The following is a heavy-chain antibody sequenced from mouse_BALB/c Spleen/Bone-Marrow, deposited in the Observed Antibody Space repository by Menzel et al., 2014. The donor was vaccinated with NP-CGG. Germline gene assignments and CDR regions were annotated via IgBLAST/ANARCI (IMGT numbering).Heavy chain of an antibody. CDR2: IYPGNSDT. J-gene: IGHJ3*01. D-gene: IGHD2-10*01. CDR1: GYSFTRYW. Sequence: VQLQHSETVLARPEASVKMSCKASGYSFTRYWMHWVKQRPGQGLEWIGVIYPGNSDTIYNQKFKGKAKLTAVTSASTAYMELSSLTNEDSAVYYCTRSYYDCGGFPYWGQGTLVTVSA. V-gene: IGHV1-5*01. CDR3: TRSYYDCGGFPY.